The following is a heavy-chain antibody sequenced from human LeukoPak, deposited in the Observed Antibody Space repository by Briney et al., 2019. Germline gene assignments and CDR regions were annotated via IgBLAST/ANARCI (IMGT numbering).Heavy chain of an antibody. CDR1: GYTFNIYE. Sequence: ASVKVSWKTSGYTFNIYEINWVRQATGQGLEWMGWVNPNSGDTDYAQKFQGRLTMTRNTSISTAYMELSGLRLEDTAVYYCSRGPRFDPWGQGTQVTVSS. V-gene: IGHV1-8*01. J-gene: IGHJ5*02. CDR2: VNPNSGDT. CDR3: SRGPRFDP.